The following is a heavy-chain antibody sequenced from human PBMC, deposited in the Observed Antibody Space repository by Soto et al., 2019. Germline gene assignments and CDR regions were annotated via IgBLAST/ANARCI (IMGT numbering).Heavy chain of an antibody. CDR2: IYSGGST. CDR3: ARGRIAAASSNWFDP. Sequence: GGSLRLSCAASGFTVCSNYMSWVRQAPGKGLEWVSVIYSGGSTYYADSVKGRFTTSRDNSKNTLYLQMNSLRAEDTAVYYCARGRIAAASSNWFDPWGQGTLLTVSS. J-gene: IGHJ5*02. CDR1: GFTVCSNY. D-gene: IGHD6-13*01. V-gene: IGHV3-66*01.